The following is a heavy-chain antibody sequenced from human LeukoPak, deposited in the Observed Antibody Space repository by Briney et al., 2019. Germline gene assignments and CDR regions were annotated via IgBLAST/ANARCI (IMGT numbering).Heavy chain of an antibody. CDR2: IYYSGST. Sequence: PSETLSLTCTVSGGSISSYYWNWIRQPPGKGLGWIGYIYYSGSTSYNPSLKSRVTISVDTSKNQFSLKLSSVTAADTAVYYCARHGYSGYDLRLPWGQGTLVTVSS. CDR1: GGSISSYY. CDR3: ARHGYSGYDLRLP. V-gene: IGHV4-59*08. J-gene: IGHJ5*02. D-gene: IGHD5-12*01.